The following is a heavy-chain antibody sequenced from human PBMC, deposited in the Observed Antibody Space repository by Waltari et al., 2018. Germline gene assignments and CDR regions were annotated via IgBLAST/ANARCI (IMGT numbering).Heavy chain of an antibody. Sequence: EVQLVESGGGLAQPGGSLRLSCAVSGFLYNDYWMDWVRQAPGQGLVWVSRIKSDGTNIKYADSVRGRFTISRDSAKNTFYLQMNSLRAEDTAVYYCTRNPGYWGQGTLVTVSS. V-gene: IGHV3-74*03. J-gene: IGHJ4*02. CDR2: IKSDGTNI. CDR1: GFLYNDYW. CDR3: TRNPGY. D-gene: IGHD2-15*01.